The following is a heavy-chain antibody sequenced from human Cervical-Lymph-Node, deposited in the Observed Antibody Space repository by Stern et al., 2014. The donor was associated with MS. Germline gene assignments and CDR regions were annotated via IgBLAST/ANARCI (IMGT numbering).Heavy chain of an antibody. Sequence: QVQLQESGPGLVKPSETLSLTCTVSGASINSYYWSWIRQSPGRGLEWVGYVFHTGTTNYNPSLKSRVTISLDTSKNQFSLILRSVTAADTAVYYCARKALSMDHYFDSRGQGALVTVSS. CDR3: ARKALSMDHYFDS. D-gene: IGHD2-2*03. CDR1: GASINSYY. V-gene: IGHV4-59*01. CDR2: VFHTGTT. J-gene: IGHJ4*02.